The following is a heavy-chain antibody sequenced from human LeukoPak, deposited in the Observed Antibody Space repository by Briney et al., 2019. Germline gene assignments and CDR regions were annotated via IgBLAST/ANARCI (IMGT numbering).Heavy chain of an antibody. J-gene: IGHJ4*02. CDR1: GFTFSSYA. D-gene: IGHD2-2*01. Sequence: PGGSLRLSRAASGFTFSSYAMHWVRQAPGKGLEWVAVISYDGSDKYYADSVKGRFTISRDNSKNTLYLQMNSLRAEDTAVYYCARDSEPVVPAATDNYFDYWGQGTLVTVSS. V-gene: IGHV3-30*04. CDR3: ARDSEPVVPAATDNYFDY. CDR2: ISYDGSDK.